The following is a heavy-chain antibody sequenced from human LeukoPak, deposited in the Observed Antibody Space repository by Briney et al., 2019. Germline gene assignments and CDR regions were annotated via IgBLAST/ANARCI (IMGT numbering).Heavy chain of an antibody. D-gene: IGHD4-17*01. V-gene: IGHV1-46*01. CDR2: INPSGGST. CDR3: AREGAMTTVTTVYWYFDL. J-gene: IGHJ2*01. Sequence: ASVKVSCEASGYTFTSYYMHWVRQAPGQGLGWMGIINPSGGSTSYAQKFQGRVTMTRDTSTSTVYMELSSLRSEDTAVYYCAREGAMTTVTTVYWYFDLWGRGTLVTVSS. CDR1: GYTFTSYY.